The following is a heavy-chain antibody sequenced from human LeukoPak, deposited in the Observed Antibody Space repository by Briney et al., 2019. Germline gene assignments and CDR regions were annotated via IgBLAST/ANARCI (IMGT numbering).Heavy chain of an antibody. CDR3: ARVNYGSGSPTFDY. Sequence: PGGSLRLSCAASGFTFSSYWMSWVRQAPGKGLEWVSYISSSSSTIYYADSVKGRFTISRDNAKNSLYLQMNSLRAEDTAVYYCARVNYGSGSPTFDYWGQGTLVTVSS. D-gene: IGHD3-10*01. CDR2: ISSSSSTI. V-gene: IGHV3-48*01. J-gene: IGHJ4*02. CDR1: GFTFSSYW.